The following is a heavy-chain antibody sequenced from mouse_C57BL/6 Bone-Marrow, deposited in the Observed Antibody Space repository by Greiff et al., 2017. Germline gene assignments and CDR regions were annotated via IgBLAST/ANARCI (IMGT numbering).Heavy chain of an antibody. J-gene: IGHJ1*03. Sequence: EVKLVESGGDLVKPGGSLKLSCAASGFTFSSYGMSWVRQTPDKRLEWVATISSGGSYTYYPDSVKGRFTISRDNAKNTLYLQMSSLKSEDTAMYYCARHDSSGYDWYFDVWGTGTTVTVSS. CDR2: ISSGGSYT. CDR3: ARHDSSGYDWYFDV. V-gene: IGHV5-6*01. CDR1: GFTFSSYG. D-gene: IGHD3-2*02.